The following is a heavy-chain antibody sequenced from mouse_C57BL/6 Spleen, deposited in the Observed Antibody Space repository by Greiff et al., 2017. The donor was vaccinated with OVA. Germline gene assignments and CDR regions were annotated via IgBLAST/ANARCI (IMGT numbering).Heavy chain of an antibody. CDR1: GFNIKDYY. CDR3: TTDSSGKGGFDY. Sequence: VQLQQSGAELVRPGASVKLSYTASGFNIKDYYMHWVKQRPEQGLEWIGRIDPEDGDTEYAPKFQGKATMTADTSSNTAYLQLSSLTSEDTAVYYCTTDSSGKGGFDYWGQGTTLTVSS. V-gene: IGHV14-1*01. D-gene: IGHD3-2*02. J-gene: IGHJ2*01. CDR2: IDPEDGDT.